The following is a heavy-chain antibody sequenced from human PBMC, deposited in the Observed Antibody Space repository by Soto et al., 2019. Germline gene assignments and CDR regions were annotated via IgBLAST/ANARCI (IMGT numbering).Heavy chain of an antibody. D-gene: IGHD6-13*01. Sequence: PGGSLRLSCAASGFTFSDYYMSWIRQAPGKGLEWVSYISSSSSYTNYADSVKGRFTISRDNAKNSLYLQMNSLRAEDTAVYYCARGRYSKYYGMDVWSQGTTVTVSS. CDR1: GFTFSDYY. CDR3: ARGRYSKYYGMDV. V-gene: IGHV3-11*06. J-gene: IGHJ6*02. CDR2: ISSSSSYT.